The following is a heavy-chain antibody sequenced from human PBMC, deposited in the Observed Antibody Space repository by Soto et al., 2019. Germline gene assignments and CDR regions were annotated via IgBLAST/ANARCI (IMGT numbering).Heavy chain of an antibody. CDR2: MNPNSGDT. Sequence: QVQLVQSGAEVKKPGASVKVSCKASGYTFTNYDINWVRQTTGQGLEWLGWMNPNSGDTGYAQKFQGRVTMTRSTAISTAYMELSSLRFEDTAIYSCARAPRNWGFDFWGQGTLVTVSS. CDR1: GYTFTNYD. J-gene: IGHJ4*02. CDR3: ARAPRNWGFDF. D-gene: IGHD7-27*01. V-gene: IGHV1-8*01.